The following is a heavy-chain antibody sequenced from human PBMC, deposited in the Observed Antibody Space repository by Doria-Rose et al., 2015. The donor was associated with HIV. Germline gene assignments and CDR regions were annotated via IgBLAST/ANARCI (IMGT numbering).Heavy chain of an antibody. CDR3: ARIKSSRWYHKYYFDF. CDR2: IVSDDER. V-gene: IGHV2-26*01. Sequence: QESGPVLVKPTETLTLTCTVSGVSLSSPGMGVSWIRQPPGKALEWLANIVSDDERSYNTSLKSRPTISRGTSKSQVVLTMTDMDPVDTATYYCARIKSSRWYHKYYFDFWGQGTLVIVSA. D-gene: IGHD6-13*01. J-gene: IGHJ4*02. CDR1: GVSLSSPGMG.